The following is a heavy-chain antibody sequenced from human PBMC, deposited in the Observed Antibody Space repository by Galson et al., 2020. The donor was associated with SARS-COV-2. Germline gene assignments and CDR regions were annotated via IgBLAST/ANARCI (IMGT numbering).Heavy chain of an antibody. J-gene: IGHJ4*02. CDR3: AKELST. CDR2: IRNDGSDK. D-gene: IGHD4-4*01. CDR1: GFTFSDYG. Sequence: GALRLSCTASGFTFSDYGMHWVRQAPGKGLEWVAFIRNDGSDKYYADSVKGRFTISRDSSKSTLYLQMNSLRPDDTAVYYCAKELSTGGQGTLVTVSS. V-gene: IGHV3-30*02.